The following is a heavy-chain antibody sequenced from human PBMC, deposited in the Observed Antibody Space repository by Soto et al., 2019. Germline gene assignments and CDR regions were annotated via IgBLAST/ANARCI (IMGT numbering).Heavy chain of an antibody. CDR3: AKTASMTIRDGFDH. Sequence: EVQVLESGGGLVQPGGSLRLSCAASGFTFSSYAMSWVRQAPGQGLEWVSAISGSGSIPYYADSVKGRFTISRDNSKNTLYLQMNSLRAEDTALYDCAKTASMTIRDGFDHWGQGTLVTVSS. D-gene: IGHD4-17*01. CDR2: ISGSGSIP. CDR1: GFTFSSYA. V-gene: IGHV3-23*01. J-gene: IGHJ4*02.